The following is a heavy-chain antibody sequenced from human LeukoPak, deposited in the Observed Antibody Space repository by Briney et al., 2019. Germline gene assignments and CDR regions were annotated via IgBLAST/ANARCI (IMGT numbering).Heavy chain of an antibody. J-gene: IGHJ4*02. CDR3: ATATPEYCSSTSCYRYFDY. V-gene: IGHV1-24*01. Sequence: ASVKVSCKVSGYTLTELSMHWVRQAPGKGLEWMGGFDPEDGETIYAQKFQGRVTMTEDTSTDTAYMELSSLRSEDTAVYYCATATPEYCSSTSCYRYFDYWGQGTLVTVSS. CDR1: GYTLTELS. CDR2: FDPEDGET. D-gene: IGHD2-2*01.